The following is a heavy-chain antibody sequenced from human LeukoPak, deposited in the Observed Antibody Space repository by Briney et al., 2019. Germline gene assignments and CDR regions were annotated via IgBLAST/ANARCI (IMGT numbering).Heavy chain of an antibody. Sequence: PSETLSLTCTVSGGSISSSSYYWGWIRQPPGKGLEWIGSIYYSGSTYYNPSLKSRVTISVDTSKNQFSLKLSSVTAADTAVYYCARGRSRGAFDIWGQGTMVTVSS. CDR2: IYYSGST. CDR1: GGSISSSSYY. J-gene: IGHJ3*02. CDR3: ARGRSRGAFDI. V-gene: IGHV4-39*07. D-gene: IGHD3-10*01.